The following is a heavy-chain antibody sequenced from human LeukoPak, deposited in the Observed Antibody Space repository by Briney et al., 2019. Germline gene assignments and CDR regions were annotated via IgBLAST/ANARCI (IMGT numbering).Heavy chain of an antibody. CDR2: IYYGGST. Sequence: SETLSLTCTVSGDSISSSCYYWGWIRQPPGKGLEWIGNIYYGGSTYYNPSLKSRVTISVDTPKNQFSLKLTSVTAADTAVYYCARPYSRSDWYFDLWGRGTLVTVSS. V-gene: IGHV4-39*01. CDR1: GDSISSSCYY. J-gene: IGHJ2*01. D-gene: IGHD6-6*01. CDR3: ARPYSRSDWYFDL.